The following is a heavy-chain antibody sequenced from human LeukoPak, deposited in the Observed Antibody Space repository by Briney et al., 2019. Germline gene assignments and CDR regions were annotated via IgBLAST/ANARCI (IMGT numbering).Heavy chain of an antibody. D-gene: IGHD3-10*01. J-gene: IGHJ4*02. CDR1: GGSISSYY. Sequence: SETLSLTCTVSGGSISSYYWSWIRQPPGKGLEWIGYIYYSGSTNYNPSLKSRVTISVDTSKNQFSLKPSSVTAADTAVYYCASADGSGVTDYWGQETLVTVSS. CDR2: IYYSGST. V-gene: IGHV4-59*01. CDR3: ASADGSGVTDY.